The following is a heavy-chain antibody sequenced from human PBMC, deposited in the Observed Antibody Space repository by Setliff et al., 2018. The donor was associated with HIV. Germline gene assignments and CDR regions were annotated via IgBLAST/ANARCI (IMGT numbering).Heavy chain of an antibody. CDR2: IIPIFGTA. Sequence: GASVKVSCKASGGTFSSYAISWVRQAPGQGLEWMGGIIPIFGTANYAQKFQGRVTITTDVSTSTAYMELSSLRSEDTAVYYCARVLVARNYYYYGMDVWGQGTTVTVSS. D-gene: IGHD5-12*01. CDR1: GGTFSSYA. V-gene: IGHV1-69*05. J-gene: IGHJ6*02. CDR3: ARVLVARNYYYYGMDV.